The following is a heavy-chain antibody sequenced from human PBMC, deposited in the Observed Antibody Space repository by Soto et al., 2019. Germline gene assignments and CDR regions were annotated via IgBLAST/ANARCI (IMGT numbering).Heavy chain of an antibody. J-gene: IGHJ5*02. V-gene: IGHV1-2*04. Sequence: ASVKVSCKASGYTFTGYYMHWVRQAPGQGLEWMGWINPNSGGTNDAQKFQGWVTMTRDTSIRTAYMELSRLRSDDTAVYYWARGSYYDILTAHLTTAPEFAPGGQGTLVTVSS. D-gene: IGHD3-9*01. CDR1: GYTFTGYY. CDR2: INPNSGGT. CDR3: ARGSYYDILTAHLTTAPEFAP.